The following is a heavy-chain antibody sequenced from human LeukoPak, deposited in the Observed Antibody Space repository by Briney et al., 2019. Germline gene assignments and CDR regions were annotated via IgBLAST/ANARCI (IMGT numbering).Heavy chain of an antibody. V-gene: IGHV3-30*18. CDR2: ISYDGSNK. CDR1: GFTFSSYG. Sequence: PGGSLRLSCAASGFTFSSYGMHWVRQAPGKGLEWVAVISYDGSNKYYADSVKGRFTISRDNSKNTLYLQMNSLRAEDTAVYYCAKDGGGELLPDFDYWGQGTLVTVSS. J-gene: IGHJ4*02. D-gene: IGHD1-26*01. CDR3: AKDGGGELLPDFDY.